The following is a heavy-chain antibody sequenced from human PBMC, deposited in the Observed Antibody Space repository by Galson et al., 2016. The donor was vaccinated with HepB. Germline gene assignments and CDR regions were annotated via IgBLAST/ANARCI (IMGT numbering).Heavy chain of an antibody. Sequence: SLRLSCAASGFTFSSYGMHWVRQAPGKGLEWVAVIWYDGSNKYYADSVKGRFTISRDKSKNTLYLQMNSLRAEDTAVYYCAKDWGRAFGGVSMYLDYWGQGTLVTVSS. J-gene: IGHJ4*02. CDR3: AKDWGRAFGGVSMYLDY. V-gene: IGHV3-33*03. D-gene: IGHD3-16*01. CDR1: GFTFSSYG. CDR2: IWYDGSNK.